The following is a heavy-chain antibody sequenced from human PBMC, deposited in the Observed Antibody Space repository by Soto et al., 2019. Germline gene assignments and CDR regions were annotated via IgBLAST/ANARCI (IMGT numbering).Heavy chain of an antibody. CDR3: ARAVLGGYSYGYSPIGGYY. CDR1: GGTFSSYA. Sequence: SVKVSCKASGGTFSSYAISWVRQAPGQGLEWMGGIIPIFGTANYAQKFQGRVTITADKSTSTAYMELSSLRSEDTAVYYCARAVLGGYSYGYSPIGGYYWGQGTLVTVSS. CDR2: IIPIFGTA. V-gene: IGHV1-69*06. J-gene: IGHJ4*02. D-gene: IGHD5-18*01.